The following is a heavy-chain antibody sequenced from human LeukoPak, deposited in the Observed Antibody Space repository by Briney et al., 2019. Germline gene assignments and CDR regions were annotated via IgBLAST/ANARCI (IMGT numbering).Heavy chain of an antibody. CDR2: IWYDGSKK. V-gene: IGHV3-33*01. CDR3: ARDEAVMTTVLSDAFDI. CDR1: GFTFSSYG. Sequence: PGGSLRLSCAASGFTFSSYGMHWVRQAPGKGLEWVALIWYDGSKKFYTDSVKGPFTISRDNSKNTLYLQMNSLRAEDTAVYYCARDEAVMTTVLSDAFDIWGQGTMVTVSS. J-gene: IGHJ3*02. D-gene: IGHD4-17*01.